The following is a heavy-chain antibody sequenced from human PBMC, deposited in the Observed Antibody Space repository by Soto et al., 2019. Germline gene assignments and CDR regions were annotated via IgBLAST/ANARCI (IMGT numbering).Heavy chain of an antibody. V-gene: IGHV1-69*13. Sequence: ASVKVSCKTSGGTFSSYAISWVRQAPGQGLEWMGGIIPIFGTANYAQKFQGRVTITADESTSTAYMELSSLRSEDTAVYYCARDPLIFGASGQPSKYFQHWGQGTLVTVS. J-gene: IGHJ1*01. CDR3: ARDPLIFGASGQPSKYFQH. CDR1: GGTFSSYA. CDR2: IIPIFGTA. D-gene: IGHD3-3*01.